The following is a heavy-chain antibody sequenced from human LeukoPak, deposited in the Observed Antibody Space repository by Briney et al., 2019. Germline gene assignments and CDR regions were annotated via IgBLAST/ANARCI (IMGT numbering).Heavy chain of an antibody. D-gene: IGHD3-3*01. J-gene: IGHJ4*02. CDR1: GGSISSGDYY. CDR2: IYYSGST. CDR3: ARAVLYDFWSGGYFDY. V-gene: IGHV4-30-4*08. Sequence: SQTLSLTCTVSGGSISSGDYYWGWIRQPPGKGLEWIGYIYYSGSTYYNPSLKSRVTISVDTSKNQFSLKLSSVTAADTAVYYCARAVLYDFWSGGYFDYWGQGTLVTVSS.